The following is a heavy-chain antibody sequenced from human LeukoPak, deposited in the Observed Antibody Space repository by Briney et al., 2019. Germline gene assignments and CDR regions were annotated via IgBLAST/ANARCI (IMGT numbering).Heavy chain of an antibody. V-gene: IGHV3-64*01. CDR3: ARASGYFDWQYIGNNWFDP. J-gene: IGHJ5*02. CDR2: ISSNGGST. Sequence: GGSLRLSCAASGFTFSSYAMHWVRQAPGKGLEYVSAISSNGGSTYYANSVKGRFTISRDNSKNTLYLQMGSLGAEDMAVYYCARASGYFDWQYIGNNWFDPWGQGTLVTVSS. CDR1: GFTFSSYA. D-gene: IGHD3-9*01.